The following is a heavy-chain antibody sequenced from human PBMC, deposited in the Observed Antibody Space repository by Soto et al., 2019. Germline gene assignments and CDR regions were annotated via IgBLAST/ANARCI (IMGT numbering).Heavy chain of an antibody. J-gene: IGHJ3*02. CDR2: IYWDDDK. Sequence: QITLKESGPTLVKPTQTLTLTCTFSGFSLSTSGVGVGWIRQPPGKALEWLALIYWDDDKRYSPSLKSRLTITKDSSKNQVVLTMTNMDPVDTARHYCAHTPGIPAAMISDAFDIWGQGTMVTVSS. CDR3: AHTPGIPAAMISDAFDI. CDR1: GFSLSTSGVG. V-gene: IGHV2-5*02. D-gene: IGHD2-2*01.